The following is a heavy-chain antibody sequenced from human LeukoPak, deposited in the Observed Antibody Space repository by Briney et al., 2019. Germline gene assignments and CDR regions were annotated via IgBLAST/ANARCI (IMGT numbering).Heavy chain of an antibody. D-gene: IGHD4-11*01. CDR1: GFTFSSYS. Sequence: GGSLRLSCAVSGFTFSSYSMNWVRQAPGKGLEWVSSISSSSSYIYYADSVKGRFTISRDNAKNSLYLQMNSLRAEDTAVYYCARGGHSNYEYWGQGTLVTVSS. CDR3: ARGGHSNYEY. V-gene: IGHV3-21*01. J-gene: IGHJ4*02. CDR2: ISSSSSYI.